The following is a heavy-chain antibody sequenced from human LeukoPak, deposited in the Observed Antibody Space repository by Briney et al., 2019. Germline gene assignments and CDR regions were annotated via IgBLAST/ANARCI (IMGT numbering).Heavy chain of an antibody. CDR2: IYHSGST. Sequence: SETLSLTCAVSGGSISSGGYSWSWIRQPPGKGLEWIGYIYHSGSTYYNPSLKSRVTISVDRSKNQFSLKLSSVTAADTAVYYCASNTAYKSGWFDPWGQGTLVTVSS. J-gene: IGHJ5*02. D-gene: IGHD5-18*01. CDR3: ASNTAYKSGWFDP. V-gene: IGHV4-30-2*02. CDR1: GGSISSGGYS.